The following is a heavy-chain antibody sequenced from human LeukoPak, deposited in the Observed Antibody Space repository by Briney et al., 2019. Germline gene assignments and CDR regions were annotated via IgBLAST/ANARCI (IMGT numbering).Heavy chain of an antibody. CDR1: GGSISSSNW. CDR2: IYHSGST. D-gene: IGHD6-19*01. CDR3: ARVALYSSGWYDY. J-gene: IGHJ4*02. Sequence: SETLSLTCAVSGGSISSSNWWSWVRQPPGKGLEWIGEIYHSGSTNYNPSLKSRVTISVDKSKNQFSLKLSSVTAADTAVYYCARVALYSSGWYDYWGQGTLVTVSS. V-gene: IGHV4-4*02.